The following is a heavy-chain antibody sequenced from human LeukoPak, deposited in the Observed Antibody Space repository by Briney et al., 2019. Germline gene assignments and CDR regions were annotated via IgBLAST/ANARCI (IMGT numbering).Heavy chain of an antibody. V-gene: IGHV4-59*01. CDR2: IYYSGST. CDR1: GGSISSYY. Sequence: SETLSLTCTVSGGSISSYYWSWIRQPPGKGLEWIGYIYYSGSTNYNPSLKSRVTISVDTSKNQFSLKLSSVTAADTAVYYCATRYSSAWKNWFDPWGQGTLVTVSS. J-gene: IGHJ5*02. CDR3: ATRYSSAWKNWFDP. D-gene: IGHD6-19*01.